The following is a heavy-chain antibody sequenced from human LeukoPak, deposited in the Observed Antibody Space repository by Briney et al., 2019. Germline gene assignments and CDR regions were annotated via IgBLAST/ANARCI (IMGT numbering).Heavy chain of an antibody. D-gene: IGHD2-15*01. CDR2: IWYDGSNK. Sequence: GGSLRLSCAASGXTFSSYGMHWVRQAPGKGLEWVAVIWYDGSNKYYADSVKGRFTISRDNSKNTLYLQMNSLRAEDTAVYYCARAGYCSGGSCYGVDYWGQGTLVTVSS. J-gene: IGHJ4*02. CDR1: GXTFSSYG. CDR3: ARAGYCSGGSCYGVDY. V-gene: IGHV3-33*01.